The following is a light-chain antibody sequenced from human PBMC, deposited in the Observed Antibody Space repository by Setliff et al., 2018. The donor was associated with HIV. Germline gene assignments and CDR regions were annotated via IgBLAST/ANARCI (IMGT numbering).Light chain of an antibody. Sequence: ESGSPGQSVTISCTGTSSDVGGYNYVSWYQQHPGKAPKLMIYDVSKRPSGVPDRFSGSKSGNTASLTISGLQAEDEADYYCCSYAGSYTFYVFGTGTKVTVL. CDR3: CSYAGSYTFYV. CDR2: DVS. V-gene: IGLV2-11*01. J-gene: IGLJ1*01. CDR1: SSDVGGYNY.